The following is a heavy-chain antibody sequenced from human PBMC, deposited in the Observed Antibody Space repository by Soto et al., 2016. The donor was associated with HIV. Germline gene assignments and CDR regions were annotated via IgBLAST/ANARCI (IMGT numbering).Heavy chain of an antibody. CDR3: ARHPYIAAAVSFLL. Sequence: QLQLQESGPGLVRLSDTLSLTCTVSGGSITAGVDYWGWVRQPPGKGLEWIGNVFYTGSTYYNASLKSRVTISVDTSKNQFSLKLSSVTAADTAVYYCARHPYIAAAVSFLLWGQGTLVTVSS. V-gene: IGHV4-39*01. CDR1: GGSITAGVDY. D-gene: IGHD6-13*01. J-gene: IGHJ4*02. CDR2: VFYTGST.